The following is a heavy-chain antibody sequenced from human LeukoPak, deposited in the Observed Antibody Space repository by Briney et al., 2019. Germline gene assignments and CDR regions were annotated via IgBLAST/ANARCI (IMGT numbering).Heavy chain of an antibody. CDR2: ISAYNGNR. CDR1: GYTFTSYG. CDR3: ARDRSPRWLPQDYGMDV. D-gene: IGHD5-24*01. J-gene: IGHJ6*02. V-gene: IGHV1-18*01. Sequence: ASVKVSCKTSGYTFTSYGINWVRHAPGQGLEWMGWISAYNGNRNYAQKLQGRVTMTTDTSTSTAYMEMRSLRSDDTAVYYCARDRSPRWLPQDYGMDVWGPGTTVTVSS.